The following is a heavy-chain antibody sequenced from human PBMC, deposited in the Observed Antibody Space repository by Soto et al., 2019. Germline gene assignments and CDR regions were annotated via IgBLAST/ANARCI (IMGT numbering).Heavy chain of an antibody. CDR3: AKNRGRVTTSWNFDY. CDR2: IHGGGNSG. V-gene: IGHV3-23*03. CDR1: GFTFSGYA. J-gene: IGHJ4*02. Sequence: EVQLLESGGDLVQPGRSLRLSCAASGFTFSGYAMSWVRQAPGKGLEWVSVIHGGGNSGYYADSVKGRSTIARDNSKNTLSLQRSSLRGEDTAVYYCAKNRGRVTTSWNFDYWGQGTLVTVSS. D-gene: IGHD4-17*01.